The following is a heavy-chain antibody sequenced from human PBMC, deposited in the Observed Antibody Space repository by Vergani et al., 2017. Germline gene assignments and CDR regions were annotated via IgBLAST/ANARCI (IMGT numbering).Heavy chain of an antibody. CDR3: AKDLEGARDFDY. D-gene: IGHD1-26*01. J-gene: IGHJ4*02. V-gene: IGHV3-33*06. CDR2: IWYDGSNK. CDR1: GFTFSSYG. Sequence: QVQLVESGGGVVQPGRSLRLSCAASGFTFSSYGMHWVRQAPGKGLEWVAVIWYDGSNKYYADSVKGRFTISRDNSKNTLYLQMNSLRAEDTAVYYCAKDLEGARDFDYWGQGTLVTVSS.